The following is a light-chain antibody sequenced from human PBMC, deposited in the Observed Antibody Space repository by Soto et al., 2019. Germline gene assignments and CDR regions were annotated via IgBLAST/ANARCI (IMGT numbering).Light chain of an antibody. V-gene: IGKV4-1*01. Sequence: DIVMTQSPDSLAVSLGERATINCKSSQSVFYSSNNKNYLAWYQQKPGQPPKLLIYWASTRESGVPDRFSGSGSGTDFTLTSSSLQAEDVAVYYCQQYYSTRTFGQGTKLEIK. CDR2: WAS. CDR1: QSVFYSSNNKNY. CDR3: QQYYSTRT. J-gene: IGKJ2*02.